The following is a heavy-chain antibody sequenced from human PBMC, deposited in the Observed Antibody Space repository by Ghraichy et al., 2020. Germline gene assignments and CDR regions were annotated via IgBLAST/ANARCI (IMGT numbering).Heavy chain of an antibody. Sequence: SQTHSLTCTVSGGSISSYYWSWIRQPPGKGLEWIGYIYYSGSTNYNPSLKSRVTISVDTSKNQFSLKLSSVTAADTAVYYCASHSSGWYVVFQHWGQGTLVTVSS. CDR2: IYYSGST. D-gene: IGHD6-19*01. V-gene: IGHV4-59*08. J-gene: IGHJ1*01. CDR1: GGSISSYY. CDR3: ASHSSGWYVVFQH.